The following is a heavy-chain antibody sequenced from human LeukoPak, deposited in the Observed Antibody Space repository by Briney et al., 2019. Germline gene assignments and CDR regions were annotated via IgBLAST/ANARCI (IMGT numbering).Heavy chain of an antibody. Sequence: GASVKVSCKASGYTFTSYGISWVRQAPGQGLEWMGWISAYNGNTNYAQKLPGRVTMTTDTSTSTAYMELRSLRSDDTAVYYCARDILTGYYNERRWFDPWGQGTLVTVSS. CDR1: GYTFTSYG. CDR2: ISAYNGNT. V-gene: IGHV1-18*01. D-gene: IGHD3-9*01. CDR3: ARDILTGYYNERRWFDP. J-gene: IGHJ5*02.